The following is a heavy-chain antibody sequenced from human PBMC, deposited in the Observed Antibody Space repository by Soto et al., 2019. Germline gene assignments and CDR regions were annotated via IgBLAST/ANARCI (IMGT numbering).Heavy chain of an antibody. CDR1: GYTFTGYY. J-gene: IGHJ4*02. V-gene: IGHV1-2*02. CDR3: ASTGNFGSGTSFRVDY. CDR2: INPNSGGT. D-gene: IGHD3-10*01. Sequence: QVQLVQSGAEVKKPGASVQVSCKASGYTFTGYYVHWVRQAPGQGLEWMGWINPNSGGTIYPQKFQGRVTMTRDTSIRTAFMELDSLRFDGTGGYYWASTGNFGSGTSFRVDYWGQGTLVTVSS.